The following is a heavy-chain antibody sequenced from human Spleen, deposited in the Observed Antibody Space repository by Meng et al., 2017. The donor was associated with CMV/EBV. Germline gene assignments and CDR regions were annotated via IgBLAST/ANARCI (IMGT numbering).Heavy chain of an antibody. D-gene: IGHD3/OR15-3a*01. CDR3: AEERPGTGGFDP. CDR1: GLTFNTYN. Sequence: SCKASGLTFNTYNVHWVRQAPGQGLEWMAIVIPRGGRTSLAQKFQGRVTMTRDPSTSTVYMDLNSLRSDDTAVYYCAEERPGTGGFDPWGQGTLVTVSS. CDR2: VIPRGGRT. J-gene: IGHJ5*02. V-gene: IGHV1-46*02.